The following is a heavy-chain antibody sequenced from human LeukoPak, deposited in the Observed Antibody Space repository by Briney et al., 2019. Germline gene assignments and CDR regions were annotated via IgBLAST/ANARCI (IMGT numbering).Heavy chain of an antibody. V-gene: IGHV4-34*01. Sequence: SETLSLTCAVYGGSLSGYYWTWIRQPPGKGLEWIGEINQSGVANHDPSLKSRLTISVDTSKNQFSLNLNSVTAADTAMYYCARLPDRYSSSWLKCCDYWGQGTLVIVSS. J-gene: IGHJ4*02. CDR1: GGSLSGYY. D-gene: IGHD6-13*01. CDR3: ARLPDRYSSSWLKCCDY. CDR2: INQSGVA.